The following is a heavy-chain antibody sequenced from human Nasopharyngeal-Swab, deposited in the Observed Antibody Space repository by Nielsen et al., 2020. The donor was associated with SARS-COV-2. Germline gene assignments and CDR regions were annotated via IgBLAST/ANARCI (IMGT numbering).Heavy chain of an antibody. Sequence: ASVPVTCKASGYTFTGYYMHWVRQAPAQGLEWMGWINPNSGGTNYAQKFQGWVTMTRDTSISTAYMELSRLRSDDTAVYYCARAAGYCSSTSCYTELYYYYYYMDVWGKGTTVTVSS. D-gene: IGHD2-2*02. V-gene: IGHV1-2*04. CDR2: INPNSGGT. CDR1: GYTFTGYY. J-gene: IGHJ6*03. CDR3: ARAAGYCSSTSCYTELYYYYYYMDV.